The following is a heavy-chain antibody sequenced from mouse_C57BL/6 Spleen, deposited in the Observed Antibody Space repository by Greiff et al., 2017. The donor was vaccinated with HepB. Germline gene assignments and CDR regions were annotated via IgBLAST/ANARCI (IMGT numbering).Heavy chain of an antibody. J-gene: IGHJ2*01. D-gene: IGHD2-3*01. CDR1: GYTFTSYN. CDR3: ARCGGYYRSYYFDY. CDR2: IYPGNGDT. Sequence: LQQSGAELVRPGASVKMSCKASGYTFTSYNMHWVKQTPRQGLEWIGAIYPGNGDTSYNQKFKGKATLTVDKSSSTAYMQLSSLTSEDSAVYLCARCGGYYRSYYFDYWGQGTTLTVSS. V-gene: IGHV1-12*01.